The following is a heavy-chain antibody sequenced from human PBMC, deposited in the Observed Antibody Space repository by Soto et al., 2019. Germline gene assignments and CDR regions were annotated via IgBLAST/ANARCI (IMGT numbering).Heavy chain of an antibody. J-gene: IGHJ6*02. Sequence: QVQLQESGPGLVKPSQTLSLTCTVSGGSISSGGYYWSWIRQHPGKGLEWIGYIYYSGSTYYNPSLKSRVTISVDTSKNKFSLKLSSVTAADTAVYYCARVKGYYYDSSGYHRHYGMDVWGQGTTVTVSS. CDR3: ARVKGYYYDSSGYHRHYGMDV. V-gene: IGHV4-31*03. CDR1: GGSISSGGYY. CDR2: IYYSGST. D-gene: IGHD3-22*01.